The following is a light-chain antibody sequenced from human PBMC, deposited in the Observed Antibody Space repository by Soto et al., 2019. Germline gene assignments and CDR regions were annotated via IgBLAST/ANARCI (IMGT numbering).Light chain of an antibody. CDR2: DNE. V-gene: IGLV1-51*01. CDR1: SSNIGNNY. CDR3: GAWDSSLSSYV. J-gene: IGLJ1*01. Sequence: QSVLTQPPSVSAAPGQKVTISCSGSSSNIGNNYVSWYQQLPGTAPNLLIYDNEKRPSGIPDRFSASKSGTSATLGITGLQTGDEADYYCGAWDSSLSSYVFGTGTKVTVL.